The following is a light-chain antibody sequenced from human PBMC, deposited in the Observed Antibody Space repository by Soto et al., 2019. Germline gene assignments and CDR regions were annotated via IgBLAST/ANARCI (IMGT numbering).Light chain of an antibody. Sequence: DVQMTQSPSTLSASVGDRGTITCRASQTINSWLDWYQQKPGKAPKVLIFDASSLKTGVPSRFSGSGSGTEFTLTISNLQPDDFATYYCQQYDSYSSGPFGQGTKVDI. V-gene: IGKV1-5*01. CDR3: QQYDSYSSGP. CDR2: DAS. J-gene: IGKJ1*01. CDR1: QTINSW.